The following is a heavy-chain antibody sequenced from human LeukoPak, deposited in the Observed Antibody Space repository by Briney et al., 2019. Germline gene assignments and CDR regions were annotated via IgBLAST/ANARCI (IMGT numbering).Heavy chain of an antibody. CDR3: ASNRITVAKFDY. V-gene: IGHV4-31*11. CDR2: IYHSGSA. CDR1: GGAISSSGYF. J-gene: IGHJ4*02. D-gene: IGHD6-19*01. Sequence: SDTLSLTCAVSGGAISSSGYFWSWIRQHPGKGPEWIGYIYHSGSAYYNPSLKGRVIISVDTSKNQFSLKLSSVTAADTAVYYCASNRITVAKFDYWGQGTLVTVSS.